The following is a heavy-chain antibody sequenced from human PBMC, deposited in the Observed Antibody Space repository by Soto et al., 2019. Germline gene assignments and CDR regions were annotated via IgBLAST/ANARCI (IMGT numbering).Heavy chain of an antibody. Sequence: ASVKVSCKTSGYFFTSYYIHWVRQAPGQGLEWMGWINPNNGGTNSAQKFQGRVTMTSDTSINTAYMEITSLRSDDTALYYCAREVTYGGGSFSLGLWGQGTLATVSS. CDR1: GYFFTSYY. J-gene: IGHJ4*02. CDR2: INPNNGGT. CDR3: AREVTYGGGSFSLGL. D-gene: IGHD3-10*01. V-gene: IGHV1-2*02.